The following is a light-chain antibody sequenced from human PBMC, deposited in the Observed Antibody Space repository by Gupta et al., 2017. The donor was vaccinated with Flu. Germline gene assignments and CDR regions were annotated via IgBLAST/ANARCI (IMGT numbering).Light chain of an antibody. J-gene: IGKJ4*01. Sequence: DIQLTQSPSFLSASVGDRVTLTGRASQGISSYLAWYQRKPRKAPKVLSYAASTLQSGVPSRFSGSGSGTEFTLTSISLQPEDFATYYWQQRKSYPLSFGGGTKVEIK. CDR3: QQRKSYPLS. CDR2: AAS. CDR1: QGISSY. V-gene: IGKV1-9*01.